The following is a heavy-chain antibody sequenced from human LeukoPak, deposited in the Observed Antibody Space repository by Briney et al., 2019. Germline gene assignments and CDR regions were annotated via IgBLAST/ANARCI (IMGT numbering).Heavy chain of an antibody. Sequence: VKISCKASGGTFSSYAISWVRQAPGQGLEWMGGIIPIFGTANYAQKFQGRVTITADESTSTAYMELSSLRSEDTAVYYCARSFAGFDYSLYYYYYGMDVWGRGTTVTVSS. CDR1: GGTFSSYA. D-gene: IGHD4-11*01. CDR3: ARSFAGFDYSLYYYYYGMDV. CDR2: IIPIFGTA. J-gene: IGHJ6*02. V-gene: IGHV1-69*13.